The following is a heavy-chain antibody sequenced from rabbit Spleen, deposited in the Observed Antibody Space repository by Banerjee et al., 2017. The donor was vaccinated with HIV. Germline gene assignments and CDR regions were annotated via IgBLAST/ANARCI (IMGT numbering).Heavy chain of an antibody. CDR2: IYAGSSNNA. Sequence: QEQLKESGGGLVKPEGSLTLTCTASGFSFSSSYYMCWVRQAPGKGLEWIACIYAGSSNNAYSATWAKGRFTISKTSSTTVTLQMTSLTAADTATYFCARDTSTSFSTYGMDLWGPGTLVTV. CDR1: GFSFSSSYY. J-gene: IGHJ6*01. CDR3: ARDTSTSFSTYGMDL. V-gene: IGHV1S45*01. D-gene: IGHD1-1*01.